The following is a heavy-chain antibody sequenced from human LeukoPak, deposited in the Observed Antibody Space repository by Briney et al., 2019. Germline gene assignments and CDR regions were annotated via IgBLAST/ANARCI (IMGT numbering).Heavy chain of an antibody. D-gene: IGHD6-13*01. Sequence: QPGGSLRLSCAASGFTFSSHAMSWVRQAPGKGLEWVSAISGSGGSTYYADYVKGRFTISRDNSKNTLYLQMNSLRAEDTAVYYCAKCIQFSSWHYFPLDYWGQGTLVTVSS. CDR1: GFTFSSHA. CDR2: ISGSGGST. CDR3: AKCIQFSSWHYFPLDY. J-gene: IGHJ4*02. V-gene: IGHV3-23*01.